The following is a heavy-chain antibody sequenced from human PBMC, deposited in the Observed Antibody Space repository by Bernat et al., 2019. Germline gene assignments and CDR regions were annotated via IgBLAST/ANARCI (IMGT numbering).Heavy chain of an antibody. Sequence: EVQLVQSGAEVKKPGESLRISCKGSGYSFTSYWISWVRQMPGKGLEWMGRIDPSDSYTNYSPSFQGHVNISADQSISTAYLQWSSLKASDTAMYYCARHGRAWDTIFGVVNTYYYYYYMDVWGKGTTVTVSS. CDR1: GYSFTSYW. V-gene: IGHV5-10-1*03. J-gene: IGHJ6*03. CDR3: ARHGRAWDTIFGVVNTYYYYYYMDV. CDR2: IDPSDSYT. D-gene: IGHD3-3*01.